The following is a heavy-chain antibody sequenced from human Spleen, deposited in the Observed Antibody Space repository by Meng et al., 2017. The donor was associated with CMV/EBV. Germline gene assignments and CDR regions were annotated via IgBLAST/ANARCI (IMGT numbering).Heavy chain of an antibody. CDR3: ARDNAYYDFWSGYYYY. CDR1: GFTFSSYS. D-gene: IGHD3-3*01. Sequence: GGYLRLSCAASGFTFSSYSMNWVRQAPGKGLEWVSSISSSSSYIYYADSVKGRFTISRDNAKNSLYLQMNSLRAEDTAVYYCARDNAYYDFWSGYYYYWGQGTLVTVSS. J-gene: IGHJ4*02. V-gene: IGHV3-21*04. CDR2: ISSSSSYI.